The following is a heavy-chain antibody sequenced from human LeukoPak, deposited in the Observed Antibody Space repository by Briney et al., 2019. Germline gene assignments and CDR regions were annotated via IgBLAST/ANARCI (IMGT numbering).Heavy chain of an antibody. CDR3: AKDFYGGSSGAFDI. CDR2: ISTSGGNT. Sequence: GGSLRLSCAASGFTVSSNYMSWVRQAPGKGLEWVSAISTSGGNTYYADSVKGRFTISRDNSKNTLYLQMNSLRAKDTAVYYCAKDFYGGSSGAFDIWGQGTMVTVSS. V-gene: IGHV3-23*01. CDR1: GFTVSSNY. J-gene: IGHJ3*02. D-gene: IGHD4-23*01.